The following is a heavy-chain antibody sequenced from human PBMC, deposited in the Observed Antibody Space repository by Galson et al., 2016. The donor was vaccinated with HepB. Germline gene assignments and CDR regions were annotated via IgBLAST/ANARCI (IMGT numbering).Heavy chain of an antibody. CDR2: ITPNNGNT. Sequence: SVKVSCKASGYTFGSYPIHWVRQAPGQGLEWMGTITPNNGNTVYAQKFQGSVTMTSDTSTSTVCMEVSSLRSEHTAVYYCARDKERWVQYNYYFGMDVWGQGTTVTVSS. CDR1: GYTFGSYP. D-gene: IGHD5-24*01. J-gene: IGHJ6*02. V-gene: IGHV1-46*01. CDR3: ARDKERWVQYNYYFGMDV.